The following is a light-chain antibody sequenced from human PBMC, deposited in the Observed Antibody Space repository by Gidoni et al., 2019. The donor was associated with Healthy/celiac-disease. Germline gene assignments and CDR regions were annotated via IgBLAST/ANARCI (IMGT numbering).Light chain of an antibody. Sequence: TRSLSPVESTTRSCSASQSISSSYLAWYQQKPGQAPRLLIYGASSRATGIPDRFSGSGSGTDFTLTISRLEAEDFAVYYCQQYCSSPWTFGQGTKVEIK. V-gene: IGKV3-20*01. CDR3: QQYCSSPWT. J-gene: IGKJ1*01. CDR2: GAS. CDR1: QSISSSY.